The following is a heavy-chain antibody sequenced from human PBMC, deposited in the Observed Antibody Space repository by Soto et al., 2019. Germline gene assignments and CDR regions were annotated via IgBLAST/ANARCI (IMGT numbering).Heavy chain of an antibody. J-gene: IGHJ4*02. CDR2: IKQDGSEK. V-gene: IGHV3-7*03. CDR3: VRMILGIAAAGYDY. Sequence: EVQLVESGGGLVQPGGSLRLSCAASGFSFDSYWMSWVRQAPGKGLEWVANIKQDGSEKYYVDSVKGRFTISRDNAKNSVFLQMSSLRDDDTAVYYCVRMILGIAAAGYDYWGQGTLVTVSS. CDR1: GFSFDSYW. D-gene: IGHD6-13*01.